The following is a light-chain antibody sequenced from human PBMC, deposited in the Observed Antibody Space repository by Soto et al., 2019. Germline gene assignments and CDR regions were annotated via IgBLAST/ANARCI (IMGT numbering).Light chain of an antibody. Sequence: QSVLTQPPSVSGAPGQRVIISCTGSSSNIGADYDVHWYQQLPGTAPKLLIYGDTNRPSGVPDRFSGSKSGTSASLAITGLQAEDEADYYCQSYDRSLSGSIFGGGTKLTVL. J-gene: IGLJ2*01. CDR3: QSYDRSLSGSI. V-gene: IGLV1-40*01. CDR1: SSNIGADYD. CDR2: GDT.